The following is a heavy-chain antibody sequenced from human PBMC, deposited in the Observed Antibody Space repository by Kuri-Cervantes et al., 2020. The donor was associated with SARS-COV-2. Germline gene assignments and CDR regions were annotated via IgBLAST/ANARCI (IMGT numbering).Heavy chain of an antibody. J-gene: IGHJ6*03. CDR1: GGSISSYY. CDR3: ARAETYYDFWSDLNYYYMDV. D-gene: IGHD3-3*01. CDR2: IYTSGST. V-gene: IGHV4-4*07. Sequence: GSLRLSCSVSGGSISSYYWSWIRQPAGKGLEWIGRIYTSGSTNYNPSLKSRVTISVDTSKNQFSLKLSSVTAADTAVYYCARAETYYDFWSDLNYYYMDVWGKGTTVTVSS.